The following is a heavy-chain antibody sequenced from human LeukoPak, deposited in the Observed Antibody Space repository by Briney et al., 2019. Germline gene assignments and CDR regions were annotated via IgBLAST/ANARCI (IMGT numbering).Heavy chain of an antibody. Sequence: PGGSLRLSCAASGFTVSSNYMSWVRQAPGKELEWVSVIYSGGSTYYADSVKGRFTISRDNSKNTLYLQMNSLRAEDTAVYYCARPQLGYSGYDYTSYWGQGTLVTVSS. D-gene: IGHD5-12*01. V-gene: IGHV3-66*04. J-gene: IGHJ4*02. CDR2: IYSGGST. CDR1: GFTVSSNY. CDR3: ARPQLGYSGYDYTSY.